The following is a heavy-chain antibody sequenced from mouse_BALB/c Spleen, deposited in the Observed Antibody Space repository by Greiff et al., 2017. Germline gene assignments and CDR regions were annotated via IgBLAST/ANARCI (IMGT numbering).Heavy chain of an antibody. J-gene: IGHJ4*01. CDR1: GYTFTSYW. CDR3: ARGGIYYGYHYAMDY. CDR2: INPSTGYT. Sequence: QVQLKQSGAELAKPGASVKMSCKASGYTFTSYWMHWVKQRPGQGLEWIGYINPSTGYTEYNQKFKDKATLTADKSSSTAYMQLSSLTSEDSAVYYCARGGIYYGYHYAMDYWGQGTSVTVSS. V-gene: IGHV1-7*01. D-gene: IGHD2-2*01.